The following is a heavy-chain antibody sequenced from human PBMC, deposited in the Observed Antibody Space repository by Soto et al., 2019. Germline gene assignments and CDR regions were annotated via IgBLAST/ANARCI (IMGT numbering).Heavy chain of an antibody. D-gene: IGHD6-19*01. J-gene: IGHJ6*02. CDR3: ALPFRIAVAGSSRNYYYGMDV. CDR2: IIPIFGTA. CDR1: GGTFSSYA. Sequence: SVKVSCKASGGTFSSYAISWVRQAPGQGLEWMGGIIPIFGTANYAQKFQGRVTITADESTSTAYMELSSLRSEDTAVYYCALPFRIAVAGSSRNYYYGMDVWGQGTTVTVSS. V-gene: IGHV1-69*13.